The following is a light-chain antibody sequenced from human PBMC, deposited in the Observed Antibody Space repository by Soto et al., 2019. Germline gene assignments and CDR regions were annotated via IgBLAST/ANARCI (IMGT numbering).Light chain of an antibody. CDR3: SSFRSTSTLPYV. CDR1: SSDVGGYDY. J-gene: IGLJ1*01. Sequence: QSALTQPASVSGSPGQSITISCTGTSSDVGGYDYVSWYQQQPGKAPKHMIFEHTNQPSGVSNRFSGSKSGNTASLTISGLRAEYEADYYCSSFRSTSTLPYVFGTGTKLTVL. CDR2: EHT. V-gene: IGLV2-14*01.